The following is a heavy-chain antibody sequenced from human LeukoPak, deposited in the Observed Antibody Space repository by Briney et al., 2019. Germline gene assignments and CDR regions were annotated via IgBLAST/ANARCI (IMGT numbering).Heavy chain of an antibody. V-gene: IGHV3-30-3*01. CDR1: GFTFSSYA. Sequence: PGGSLRLSCAASGFTFSSYAMHWVRQAPGKGLEWVAVISYDGSNKYYADSVKGRFTISRDNSKNTLYLQVNSLRAEDTAVYYCARGGGYSYGYPGYFDYWGQGTLVTVSS. CDR3: ARGGGYSYGYPGYFDY. J-gene: IGHJ4*02. D-gene: IGHD5-18*01. CDR2: ISYDGSNK.